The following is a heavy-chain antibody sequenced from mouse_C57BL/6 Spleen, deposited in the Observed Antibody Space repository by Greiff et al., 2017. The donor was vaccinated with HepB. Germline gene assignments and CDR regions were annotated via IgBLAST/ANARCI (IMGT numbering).Heavy chain of an antibody. Sequence: EVQLQQSGPELVKPGASVKISCKASGYTFTDYYMNWVKQSHGKSLEWIGDINPNNGGTSYNQKFKGKATLTVDKSSSTAYMELRSLTSEDSAVYYCARERASYSNYDYAMDYWGQGTSVTVSS. CDR3: ARERASYSNYDYAMDY. CDR2: INPNNGGT. CDR1: GYTFTDYY. D-gene: IGHD2-5*01. J-gene: IGHJ4*01. V-gene: IGHV1-26*01.